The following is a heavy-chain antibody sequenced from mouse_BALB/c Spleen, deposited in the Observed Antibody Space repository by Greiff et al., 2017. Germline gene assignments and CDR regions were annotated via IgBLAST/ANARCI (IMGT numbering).Heavy chain of an antibody. CDR3: ARGSYDGYYYYAMDY. V-gene: IGHV2-6-7*01. CDR1: GFSLTGYG. Sequence: VKLVESGPGLVAPSQSLSITCTVSGFSLTGYGVNWVRQPPGKGLEWLGMIWGDGSTDYNSALKSRLSISKDNSKSQVFLKMNSLQTDDTARYYCARGSYDGYYYYAMDYWGQGTSVTVSS. J-gene: IGHJ4*01. CDR2: IWGDGST. D-gene: IGHD2-3*01.